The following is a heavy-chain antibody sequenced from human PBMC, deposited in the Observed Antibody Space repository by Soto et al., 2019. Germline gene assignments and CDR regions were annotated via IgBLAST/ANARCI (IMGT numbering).Heavy chain of an antibody. D-gene: IGHD6-13*01. V-gene: IGHV2-26*01. CDR1: GFSLSNARMG. CDR2: IFSNDEK. J-gene: IGHJ4*02. Sequence: GSGPTLVNPTATLTLTCTVSGFSLSNARMGVSWIRQPPGKALEWLAHIFSNDEKSYSTSLKSRLTISKDTSKSQVVLTMTNMDPVDTATYYCARIRGGAAAGTLRYFDYWGQGTLVTVSS. CDR3: ARIRGGAAAGTLRYFDY.